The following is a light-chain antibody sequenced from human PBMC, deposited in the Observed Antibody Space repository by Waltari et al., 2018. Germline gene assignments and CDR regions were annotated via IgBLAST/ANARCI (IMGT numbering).Light chain of an antibody. V-gene: IGKV1-39*01. CDR2: AAS. CDR1: QSISSY. J-gene: IGKJ1*01. Sequence: DIQMTQSPSSLSASVGDRVTITCRASQSISSYLNWYQQKPGKAPKLLIYAASSLQSGVPSRFSGSGSGTEFTLTISSLQPEDFATYYCQQSYSWTFGQGTKVEIK. CDR3: QQSYSWT.